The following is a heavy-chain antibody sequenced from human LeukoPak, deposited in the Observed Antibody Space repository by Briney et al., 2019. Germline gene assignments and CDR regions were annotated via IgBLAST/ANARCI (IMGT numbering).Heavy chain of an antibody. V-gene: IGHV3-23*01. D-gene: IGHD6-6*01. CDR3: VKGLYSSSSRGDYMDV. Sequence: GGSLRLSCVASGFKFSSYAMSWVRRAPGKGRGWVAYISASGGSTYYADSVRGRFTISRDSSENTVDLQMNSLRADDTAIYYCVKGLYSSSSRGDYMDVWGKGTTVTVSS. CDR2: ISASGGST. J-gene: IGHJ6*03. CDR1: GFKFSSYA.